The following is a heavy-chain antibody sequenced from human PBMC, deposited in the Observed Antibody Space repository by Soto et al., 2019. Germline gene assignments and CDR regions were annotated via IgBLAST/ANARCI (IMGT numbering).Heavy chain of an antibody. D-gene: IGHD1-1*01. CDR2: IYPGDSDT. J-gene: IGHJ6*02. V-gene: IGHV5-51*01. CDR3: ARHQSNWNDVAYYYYYGMDV. CDR1: GYSFTSYW. Sequence: GESLKISCKGSGYSFTSYWIGWVRQMPGKGLEWMGIIYPGDSDTRYSPSFQGQVTISADKSISTAYLQWSSLKASDTAMYYCARHQSNWNDVAYYYYYGMDVWGQGTTVTVSS.